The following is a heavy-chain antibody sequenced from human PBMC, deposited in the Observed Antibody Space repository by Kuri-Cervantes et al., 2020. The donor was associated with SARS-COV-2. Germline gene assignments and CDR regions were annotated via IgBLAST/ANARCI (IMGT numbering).Heavy chain of an antibody. D-gene: IGHD2-2*03. CDR3: ARHDGYCSSTSCTRTGWFDP. J-gene: IGHJ5*02. CDR2: IYYSGST. Sequence: SETLSLTCTVSGGSISSHYWSWIRQPPGKGLEWIGYIYYSGSTNYNPSLKSRVTISVDTSKNQFSLKLSSVTAADTAVYYCARHDGYCSSTSCTRTGWFDPWGQGTLVTVSS. V-gene: IGHV4-59*08. CDR1: GGSISSHY.